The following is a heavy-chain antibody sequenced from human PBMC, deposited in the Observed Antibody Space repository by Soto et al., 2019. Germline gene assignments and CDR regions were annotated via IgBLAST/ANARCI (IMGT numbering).Heavy chain of an antibody. CDR2: INHTGGA. CDR3: ATSVLLGSWETK. CDR1: GGFFSSYY. Sequence: PSQTLSLTCAVSGGFFSSYYWSWIRQRPGKGLEWIAEINHTGGASYNPSLKSRVTISVDTSKNHFSLKLTSVAAADTAVYYCATSVLLGSWETKWGQGTLVTVSS. J-gene: IGHJ4*01. V-gene: IGHV4-34*01. D-gene: IGHD1-26*01.